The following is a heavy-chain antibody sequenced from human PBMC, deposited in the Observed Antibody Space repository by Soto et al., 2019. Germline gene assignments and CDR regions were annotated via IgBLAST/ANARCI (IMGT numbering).Heavy chain of an antibody. V-gene: IGHV3-21*01. CDR2: ISSSSSYI. CDR3: ARDWVAVAFCDGMDV. Sequence: EVQLVESGGGLVKPGGSLRLSCAASGFTFSSYSMNWVRQAPGKGLEWVSSISSSSSYIYYADSVKGRFTISRDNAKKSLDLQMSSLRAEDTAVYYCARDWVAVAFCDGMDVWGQGSTGTVSS. D-gene: IGHD6-19*01. CDR1: GFTFSSYS. J-gene: IGHJ6*02.